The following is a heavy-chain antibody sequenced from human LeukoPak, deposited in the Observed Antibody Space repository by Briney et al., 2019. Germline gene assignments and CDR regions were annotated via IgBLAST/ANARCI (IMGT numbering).Heavy chain of an antibody. CDR1: GYTFTNYA. J-gene: IGHJ6*02. Sequence: ASVKVSCKAFGYTFTNYAITWVRQAPGQGLESMGWISGNNGDREYASKVQGRLSLSTDPSTGTALMELRSLRSDDTAVYYCARERRGQTWNHGIDVWGQGTTVIVSS. D-gene: IGHD1-1*01. CDR3: ARERRGQTWNHGIDV. CDR2: ISGNNGDR. V-gene: IGHV1-18*01.